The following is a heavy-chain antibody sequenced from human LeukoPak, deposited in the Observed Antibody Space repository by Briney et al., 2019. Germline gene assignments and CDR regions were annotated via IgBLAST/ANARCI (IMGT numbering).Heavy chain of an antibody. CDR1: GGTFSSYA. CDR2: IIPIFGTA. D-gene: IGHD2-2*02. Sequence: ASVKVSCKASGGTFSSYAISWVRQAPGQGLEWMGGIIPIFGTANYAQKFQGRVTITRDTSASTAYMELSSLRSEDTAVYYCASCYSGSTSCYTGYAFDIWGQGTMVTVSS. CDR3: ASCYSGSTSCYTGYAFDI. V-gene: IGHV1-69*05. J-gene: IGHJ3*02.